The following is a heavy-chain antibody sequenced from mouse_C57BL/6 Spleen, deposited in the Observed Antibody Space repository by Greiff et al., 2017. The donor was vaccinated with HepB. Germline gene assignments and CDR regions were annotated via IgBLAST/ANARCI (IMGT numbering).Heavy chain of an antibody. D-gene: IGHD1-1*02. CDR1: GFTFSDYG. CDR3: ARGSYPRYYALDY. J-gene: IGHJ4*01. Sequence: EVLLVESGGGLVKPGGSLKLSCAASGFTFSDYGMHWVRQAPEKGLEWVAYISSGSSTIYYADTVKGRFTISRDNAKNTLFLQMTGLRSEDTAMYYWARGSYPRYYALDYWGQGTSVTVSS. V-gene: IGHV5-17*01. CDR2: ISSGSSTI.